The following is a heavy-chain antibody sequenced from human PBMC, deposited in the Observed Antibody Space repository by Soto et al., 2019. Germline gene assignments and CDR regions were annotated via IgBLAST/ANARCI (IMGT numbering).Heavy chain of an antibody. Sequence: ASVKVSCKATGYTFTSYAMHWVRQAPGQRLEWMGWINPYDDNTKYAQNLQGRVTMTTDTSTSTAYMELRSLRSDDTAVYYCARGGNPIDYWGQGTLVNVSS. CDR2: INPYDDNT. J-gene: IGHJ4*02. CDR1: GYTFTSYA. D-gene: IGHD3-16*01. CDR3: ARGGNPIDY. V-gene: IGHV1-18*01.